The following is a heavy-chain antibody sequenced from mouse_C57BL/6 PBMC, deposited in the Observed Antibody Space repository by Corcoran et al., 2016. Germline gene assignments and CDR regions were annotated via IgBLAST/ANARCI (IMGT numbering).Heavy chain of an antibody. CDR1: GYAFSSYW. V-gene: IGHV1-80*01. J-gene: IGHJ2*01. CDR3: ARRRDYGSRYYFDY. CDR2: IYPGDGDT. Sequence: VQLQQSGPELVKPGASVKISCKASGYAFSSYWMNWVKQRPGKGLEWIGQIYPGDGDTNYNGKFKGKATLTADKSSSTAYMQLSSLTSEDSAVYFCARRRDYGSRYYFDYWGQGTTLTVSS. D-gene: IGHD1-1*01.